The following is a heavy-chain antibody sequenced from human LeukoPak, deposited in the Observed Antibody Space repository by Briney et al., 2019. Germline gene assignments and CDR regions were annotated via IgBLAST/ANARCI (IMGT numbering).Heavy chain of an antibody. V-gene: IGHV3-7*01. CDR2: IKQDGSEK. CDR3: ARDDCSSISCYHNWFDP. D-gene: IGHD2-2*01. J-gene: IGHJ5*02. Sequence: SWIRQPPGKGLEWVANIKQDGSEKYYVDSVKGRFTISRDNAKNSLYLQMNSLRAEDTAVYYCARDDCSSISCYHNWFDPWGQGTLVTVSS.